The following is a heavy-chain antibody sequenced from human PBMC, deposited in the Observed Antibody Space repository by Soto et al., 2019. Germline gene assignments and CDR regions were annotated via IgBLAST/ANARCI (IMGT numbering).Heavy chain of an antibody. J-gene: IGHJ6*02. D-gene: IGHD3-16*01. CDR2: INSDGSST. Sequence: PGGSLRLSCAASGFTFSSYWMHWVRQAPGKGLVWVSRINSDGSSTSYADSVKGRFTISRDNAKNTLYLQMNSLRAEDTAVYYCASPIMITFGVYGMDVWGQGTTVTVSS. CDR1: GFTFSSYW. CDR3: ASPIMITFGVYGMDV. V-gene: IGHV3-74*01.